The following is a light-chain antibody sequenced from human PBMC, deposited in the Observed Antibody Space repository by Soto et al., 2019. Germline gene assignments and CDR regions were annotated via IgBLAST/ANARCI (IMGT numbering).Light chain of an antibody. J-gene: IGLJ1*01. CDR2: DVS. Sequence: QSALTQPASVSGAPGQSIAISCTGTSSVVGGYNYVSWYQHHPGKAPKLMVYDVSNRPSGVSNRFSGSKSGNTASLTISGLQAEDEADYYCSSCTSSSTYVFGTGTKVTVL. V-gene: IGLV2-14*03. CDR1: SSVVGGYNY. CDR3: SSCTSSSTYV.